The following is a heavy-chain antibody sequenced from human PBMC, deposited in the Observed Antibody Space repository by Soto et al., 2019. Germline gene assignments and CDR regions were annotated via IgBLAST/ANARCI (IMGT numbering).Heavy chain of an antibody. V-gene: IGHV3-74*01. CDR2: INSDGSTT. CDR3: ARGYSSGPDY. D-gene: IGHD6-19*01. CDR1: GFTFSDHW. Sequence: EVQLVESGGGLVQPGGSPRLSCAASGFTFSDHWMHWVRQVPGKGLVWVARINSDGSTTTYADSVKGRFTISRANARNTLYLQMDSLRAGDTALYYCARGYSSGPDYWGQGTLVTVSS. J-gene: IGHJ4*02.